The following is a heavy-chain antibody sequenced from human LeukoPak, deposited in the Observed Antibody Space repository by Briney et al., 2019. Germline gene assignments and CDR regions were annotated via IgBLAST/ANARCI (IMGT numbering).Heavy chain of an antibody. CDR3: ARHGSPAFYYYYMDV. CDR2: INHSGST. CDR1: GGSFSGYY. D-gene: IGHD2-2*01. Sequence: NPSETLSLTCAVYGGSFSGYYWSWIRQPPGKGLEWIGEINHSGSTNYNPSLKSRVTISVDTSKNQFSLKLSSVTAADTAVYYCARHGSPAFYYYYMDVWGKGTTVTISS. J-gene: IGHJ6*03. V-gene: IGHV4-34*01.